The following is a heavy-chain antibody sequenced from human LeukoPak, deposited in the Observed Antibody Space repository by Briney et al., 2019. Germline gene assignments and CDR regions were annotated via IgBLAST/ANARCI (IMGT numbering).Heavy chain of an antibody. D-gene: IGHD3-3*01. V-gene: IGHV3-7*04. CDR3: ARGDFWSGDYTDAFDV. CDR2: IKPDGSEK. J-gene: IGHJ3*01. Sequence: GGSLRLSCAASGFTFSNYWMSWVRQAPGKGLEWVATIKPDGSEKYYADSVKGRFSISRDNVRNALYLQMNSLRAGDTALYYCARGDFWSGDYTDAFDVWGQGTMVIVSS. CDR1: GFTFSNYW.